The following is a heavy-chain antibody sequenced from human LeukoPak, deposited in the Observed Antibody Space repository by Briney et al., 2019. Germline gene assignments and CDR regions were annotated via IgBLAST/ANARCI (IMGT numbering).Heavy chain of an antibody. V-gene: IGHV3-7*01. CDR3: ARSIDY. CDR1: GFTFSRYW. J-gene: IGHJ4*02. CDR2: INQDGSAA. Sequence: PGGSLRLSCEAPGFTFSRYWMSWVRQAPGKGPEWVANINQDGSAAFYVDSVKGRVTISRDNAKNSLYLQMYSLRAEDTAVYCCARSIDYWGQGTLVTVSS.